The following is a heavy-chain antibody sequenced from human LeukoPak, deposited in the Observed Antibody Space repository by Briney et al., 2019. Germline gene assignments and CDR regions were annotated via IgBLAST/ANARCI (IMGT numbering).Heavy chain of an antibody. CDR1: GFTFSSHW. V-gene: IGHV3-74*01. Sequence: GGSLRLSCAASGFTFSSHWMHWVRQTPEKGLGWVSRINSDGSSTSYADSVKGRFTISRDNAKNTLYLQMNSLRDEDTAVYYCASLDYYDSRAFDIWGQGTMVTVSS. CDR2: INSDGSST. J-gene: IGHJ3*02. D-gene: IGHD3-22*01. CDR3: ASLDYYDSRAFDI.